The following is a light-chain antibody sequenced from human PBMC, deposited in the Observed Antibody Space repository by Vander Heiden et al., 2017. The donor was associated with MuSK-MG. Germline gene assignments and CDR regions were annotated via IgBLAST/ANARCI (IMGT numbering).Light chain of an antibody. J-gene: IGLJ1*01. CDR1: SSNIGTNY. CDR3: ETWDSSRSAYV. V-gene: IGLV1-51*01. Sequence: ISCSGSSSNIGTNYVSWYQQLPGTAPKLLIYDNNKRPSGIPDRFSGSKSGTSATLGITRLQTGDEADYYCETWDSSRSAYVFGTGTKVTVL. CDR2: DNN.